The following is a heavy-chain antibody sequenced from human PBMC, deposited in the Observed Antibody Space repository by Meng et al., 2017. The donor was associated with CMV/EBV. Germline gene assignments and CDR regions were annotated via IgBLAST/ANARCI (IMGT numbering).Heavy chain of an antibody. D-gene: IGHD1-26*01. CDR3: AKTRYSGSYGVDY. CDR2: ISGSGGNT. Sequence: WAASGFIFSSFAMSWVRQAPGKGLEWISAISGSGGNTYYADSVKGRFTISRDNSKNTLDLQLNSLRADDTAVYYCAKTRYSGSYGVDYWGQGTLVTVSS. CDR1: GFIFSSFA. V-gene: IGHV3-23*01. J-gene: IGHJ4*02.